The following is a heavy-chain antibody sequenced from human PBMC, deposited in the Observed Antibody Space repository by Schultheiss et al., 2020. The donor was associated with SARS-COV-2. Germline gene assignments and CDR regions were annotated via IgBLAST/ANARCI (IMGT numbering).Heavy chain of an antibody. CDR3: ARDQADYYDSSGYAGY. D-gene: IGHD3-22*01. J-gene: IGHJ4*02. Sequence: GESLKISCAASGFTFSSYGMHWVRQAPGKGLEWVSSISSSSSYIYYADSVKGRFTISRDNSKNTLYLQMNSLRAEDTAVYYCARDQADYYDSSGYAGYWGQGTLVTSPQ. CDR2: ISSSSSYI. CDR1: GFTFSSYG. V-gene: IGHV3-21*01.